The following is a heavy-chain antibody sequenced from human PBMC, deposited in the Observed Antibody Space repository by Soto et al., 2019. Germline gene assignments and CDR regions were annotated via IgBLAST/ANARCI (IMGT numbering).Heavy chain of an antibody. D-gene: IGHD2-2*01. CDR2: ISANNGNT. V-gene: IGHV1-18*04. J-gene: IGHJ6*02. CDR3: AGGWYQLLFLPDPGYYYYGMDV. Sequence: QVQLVQSGAEVKKPGASVKVSCKASGYTFTSYGISWVRQAPGQGLEWMGWISANNGNTNYGQNLQGRVTMTTDTSTSKAYMELGSLRSDDTAVYCCAGGWYQLLFLPDPGYYYYGMDVWGQGTTVTVSS. CDR1: GYTFTSYG.